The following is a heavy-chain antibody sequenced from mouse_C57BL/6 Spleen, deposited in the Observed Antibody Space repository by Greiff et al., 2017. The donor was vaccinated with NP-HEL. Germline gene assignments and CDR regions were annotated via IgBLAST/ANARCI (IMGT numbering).Heavy chain of an antibody. V-gene: IGHV5-17*01. CDR2: ISSGSSTI. CDR3: ARKVGSQAWFAY. J-gene: IGHJ3*01. Sequence: EVKLVESGGGLVKPGGSLKLSCAASGFTFSDYGMHWVRQAPEKGLEWVAYISSGSSTIYYADTVKGRFTISRDNAKNTLFLQMTSLRSEDTAMYYCARKVGSQAWFAYWGQGTLVTVSA. D-gene: IGHD2-2*01. CDR1: GFTFSDYG.